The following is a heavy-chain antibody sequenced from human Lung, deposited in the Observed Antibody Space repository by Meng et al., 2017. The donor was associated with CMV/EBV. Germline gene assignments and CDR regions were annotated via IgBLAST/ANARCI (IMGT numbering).Heavy chain of an antibody. J-gene: IGHJ4*02. Sequence: SCKPSGYPFISYTISWVRQAPGQGPEWMGWISVYNGNTKYAEKFQGRITMTTDTSTSTAYMDLRSLRSDDTAVYFCARAAVGDTTYDYWGQGTLVTVSS. D-gene: IGHD6-19*01. CDR3: ARAAVGDTTYDY. CDR1: GYPFISYT. V-gene: IGHV1-18*01. CDR2: ISVYNGNT.